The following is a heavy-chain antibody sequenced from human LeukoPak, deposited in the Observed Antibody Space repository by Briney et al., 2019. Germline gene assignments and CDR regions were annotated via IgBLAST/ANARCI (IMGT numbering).Heavy chain of an antibody. D-gene: IGHD2-2*01. V-gene: IGHV4-34*01. J-gene: IGHJ6*03. CDR3: AREIVVVPAALKFYYMDV. CDR1: GGSFSGYY. CDR2: INHSGST. Sequence: PSETLSLTCAVYGGSFSGYYWSWIRQPPGKGLEWIGEINHSGSTNYNPSLESRVTISVDTSKNQFSLKLSSVTAADTAVYYCAREIVVVPAALKFYYMDVWGKGTTVTISS.